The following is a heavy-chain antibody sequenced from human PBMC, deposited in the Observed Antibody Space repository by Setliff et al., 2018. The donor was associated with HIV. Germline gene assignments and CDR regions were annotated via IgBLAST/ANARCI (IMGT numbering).Heavy chain of an antibody. CDR3: ARDEENYYDSGGAFDI. Sequence: ASVKVSCKASGYTFTGYAIHWVRQAPGQRLEWMGWINAGNANRKYSQKFQGRVTITRDTSANTAYMELSSLRSGDTAVYYCARDEENYYDSGGAFDIWGQGTTVTVSS. D-gene: IGHD3-10*01. V-gene: IGHV1-3*01. J-gene: IGHJ3*02. CDR2: INAGNANR. CDR1: GYTFTGYA.